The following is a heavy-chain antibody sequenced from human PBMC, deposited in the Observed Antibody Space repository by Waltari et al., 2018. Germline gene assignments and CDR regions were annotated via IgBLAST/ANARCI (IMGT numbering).Heavy chain of an antibody. J-gene: IGHJ3*02. CDR3: ARPMSGPRPGTTRDVGAFDI. D-gene: IGHD4-17*01. CDR1: GGSISSSSYY. V-gene: IGHV4-39*07. CDR2: IYYSGGT. Sequence: QLQLQESGPGLVKPSETLSLTCTVSGGSISSSSYYWGWFRQPPGPGREWIGSIYYSGGTYYNPSLKSRVTISVDTSKNQFSLKLSSVTAADTAVYYCARPMSGPRPGTTRDVGAFDIWGQGTMVTVSS.